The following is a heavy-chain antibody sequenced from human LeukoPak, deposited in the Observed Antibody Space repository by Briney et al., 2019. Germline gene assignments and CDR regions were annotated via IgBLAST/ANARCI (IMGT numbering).Heavy chain of an antibody. CDR2: IYYSGST. J-gene: IGHJ5*02. V-gene: IGHV4-31*03. CDR3: ARERDYYGSGSYSNWFDP. CDR1: GGSISSGGYF. Sequence: SQTLSLTCTVSGGSISSGGYFWSWIRQHPGKGLEWIGYIYYSGSTYYNPSLKSRVTISVDTSKNQFSLKLSSVTAADTAVYYCARERDYYGSGSYSNWFDPWGQGTLVTVSS. D-gene: IGHD3-10*01.